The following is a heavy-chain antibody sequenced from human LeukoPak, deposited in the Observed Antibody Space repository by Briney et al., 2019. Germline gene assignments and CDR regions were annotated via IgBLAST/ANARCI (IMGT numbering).Heavy chain of an antibody. Sequence: SETLSLTCTVSGGSISSGDYYWSWIRQPPGKGLEWIGYIYYSGSTYNNPSLNSRVTISVDTPKNQFSLKLSSVTAADAAVYYCPSLGSIFGNYYMDVWGKGTTVTVSS. J-gene: IGHJ6*03. CDR1: GGSISSGDYY. D-gene: IGHD3-3*01. CDR2: IYYSGST. V-gene: IGHV4-30-4*08. CDR3: PSLGSIFGNYYMDV.